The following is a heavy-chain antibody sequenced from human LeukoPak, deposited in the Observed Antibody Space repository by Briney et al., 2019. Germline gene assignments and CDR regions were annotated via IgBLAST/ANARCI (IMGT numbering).Heavy chain of an antibody. CDR3: ARDYSNADNWFDP. J-gene: IGHJ5*02. D-gene: IGHD4-11*01. V-gene: IGHV1-8*03. CDR2: MNPNSGNT. CDR1: GYSFTSYD. Sequence: ASVKVSCKASGYSFTSYDINWVRQATGQGLEWMGWMNPNSGNTGYAQKFQGRVTITRNTSINTAYMELSSLRSEDTAVYYCARDYSNADNWFDPWGQGTLVIVSS.